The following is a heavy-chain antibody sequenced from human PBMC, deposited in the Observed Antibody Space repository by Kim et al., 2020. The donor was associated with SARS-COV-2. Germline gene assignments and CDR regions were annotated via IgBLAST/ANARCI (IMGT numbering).Heavy chain of an antibody. V-gene: IGHV3-11*04. Sequence: GGSLRLSCAASGFTFSDYYMSWIRQAPGKGLEWVSYISSSGSTIYYADSVKGRFTISRDNAKNSLYLQMNSLRAEDTAVYYCARDLARSGSYYNAHSPFDYWGQGTLVTVSS. CDR1: GFTFSDYY. J-gene: IGHJ4*02. CDR2: ISSSGSTI. CDR3: ARDLARSGSYYNAHSPFDY. D-gene: IGHD3-10*01.